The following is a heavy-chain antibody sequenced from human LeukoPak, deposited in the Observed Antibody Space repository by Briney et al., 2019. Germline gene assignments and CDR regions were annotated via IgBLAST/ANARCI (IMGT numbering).Heavy chain of an antibody. CDR1: GYTFTNYG. J-gene: IGHJ4*02. D-gene: IGHD4-23*01. CDR2: ISAYNGNT. V-gene: IGHV1-18*01. CDR3: ARVLLYGGNPTIDY. Sequence: ASVKVSCKASGYTFTNYGISWVRQAPGQGLEWMGWISAYNGNTNYAQRLQGRVTMTTDTSTSTAYMELSSLRSEDTAVYYCARVLLYGGNPTIDYWGQGTLVTVSS.